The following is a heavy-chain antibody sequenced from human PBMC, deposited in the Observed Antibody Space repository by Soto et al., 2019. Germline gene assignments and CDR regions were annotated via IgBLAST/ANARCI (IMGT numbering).Heavy chain of an antibody. J-gene: IGHJ6*02. D-gene: IGHD4-17*01. V-gene: IGHV4-61*01. CDR3: AILTKPTAVTSAFRGGYGLDV. CDR2: MHSSGST. Sequence: SETLSLTCTVSGGTVSSGNYFWSWIRQPPGKGLEWIGYMHSSGSTNYNPSLKSRATISLDTSRNQFSLKLTSVTAGDTAVYYCAILTKPTAVTSAFRGGYGLDVWGQGTTVTVSS. CDR1: GGTVSSGNYF.